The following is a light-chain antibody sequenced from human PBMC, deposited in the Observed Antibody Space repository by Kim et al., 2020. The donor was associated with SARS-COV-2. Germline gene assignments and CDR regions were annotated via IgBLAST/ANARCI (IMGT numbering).Light chain of an antibody. V-gene: IGKV3-15*01. J-gene: IGKJ4*01. CDR2: AIS. Sequence: VSPGERATLSCRASRSVGTHLAWYQQKPGQPPRLLISAISSRTTGTPARFSGSGSGTDFTLTITSLQSEDFAVYYCQQHNDWPLTFGGGTKVDIK. CDR3: QQHNDWPLT. CDR1: RSVGTH.